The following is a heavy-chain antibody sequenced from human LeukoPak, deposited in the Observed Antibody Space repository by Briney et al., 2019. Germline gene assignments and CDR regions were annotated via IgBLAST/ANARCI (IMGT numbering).Heavy chain of an antibody. CDR2: IYYSGST. V-gene: IGHV4-39*01. CDR3: AGYVGALDY. CDR1: GGSISSSSYY. D-gene: IGHD1-26*01. Sequence: PSGTLSLTRTVSGGSISSSSYYWGWVRQPPGKGLEWIGSIYYSGSTYYNPSLKSRVTISVDTSKNQFSLKLSSVTAADTAVYYCAGYVGALDYWGQGTLVTVSS. J-gene: IGHJ4*02.